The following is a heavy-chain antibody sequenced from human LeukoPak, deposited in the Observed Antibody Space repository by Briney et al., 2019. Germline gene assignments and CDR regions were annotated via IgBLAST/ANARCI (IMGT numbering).Heavy chain of an antibody. CDR1: GFTFSSYA. Sequence: PGGSLRLSCAASGFTFSSYAMSWVRQAPGKGLEWVSAISGSGGSTYYADSVKGRFTISRDNAKNSLYLQMNSLRAEDTAVYYCARETPKRGYGSGSYIDYWGQGTLVTVSS. CDR3: ARETPKRGYGSGSYIDY. V-gene: IGHV3-23*01. CDR2: ISGSGGST. J-gene: IGHJ4*02. D-gene: IGHD3-10*01.